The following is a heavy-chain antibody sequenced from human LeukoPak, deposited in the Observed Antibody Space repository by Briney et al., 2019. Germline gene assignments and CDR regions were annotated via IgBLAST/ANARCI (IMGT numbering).Heavy chain of an antibody. D-gene: IGHD6-19*01. CDR1: GYTFTDHY. Sequence: SVKVSCKASGYTFTDHYVHWVRQTPGQGLEWMGGIIPIFGTANYAQKFQGRVTITADESTSTAYMELSSLRSEDTAVYYCARRIAVAGSVYFDYWGQGTLVTVSS. J-gene: IGHJ4*02. CDR3: ARRIAVAGSVYFDY. V-gene: IGHV1-69*13. CDR2: IIPIFGTA.